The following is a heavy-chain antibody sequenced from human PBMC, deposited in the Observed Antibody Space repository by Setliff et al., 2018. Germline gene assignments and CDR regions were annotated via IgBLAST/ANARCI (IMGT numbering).Heavy chain of an antibody. D-gene: IGHD3-3*01. CDR2: IKEDGSEK. Sequence: AGGSLRLSCVASGFTFSRYWMSWVRQAPGKGLEWVANIKEDGSEKYYGESVKGRFTISRDNAKNSLYLQMNSLRAEDTAVYYCARDYTYYDFWSGPSSDAFDIWGQGTMVTVSS. V-gene: IGHV3-7*01. CDR1: GFTFSRYW. J-gene: IGHJ3*02. CDR3: ARDYTYYDFWSGPSSDAFDI.